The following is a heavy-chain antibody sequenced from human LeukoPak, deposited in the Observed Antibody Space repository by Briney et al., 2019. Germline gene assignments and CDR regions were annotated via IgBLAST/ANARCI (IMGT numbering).Heavy chain of an antibody. J-gene: IGHJ6*03. Sequence: SVKVSCKASGGTFSSYAISWVRQAPGQGLEWMGRIIPIFGTANYAQKFQGRVTITTDESTSTAYMELSSLRSEDTAVYYCARLRRYYYYMDVWGKGTTVTVSS. D-gene: IGHD4-17*01. V-gene: IGHV1-69*05. CDR2: IIPIFGTA. CDR1: GGTFSSYA. CDR3: ARLRRYYYYMDV.